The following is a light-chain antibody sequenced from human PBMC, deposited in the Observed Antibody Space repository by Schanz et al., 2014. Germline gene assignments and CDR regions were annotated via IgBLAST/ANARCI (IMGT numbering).Light chain of an antibody. Sequence: TARGQRASVSGSPGQSITISCTGTSGDVGSYNLVSWYQHHPGKAPKLLLSADIKRPSGVSDRFSGSKSGNTASLTISGLQAEDESDYYCFSYAGSTTYWLFGGGTKLTVL. CDR1: SGDVGSYNL. J-gene: IGLJ3*02. CDR2: ADI. V-gene: IGLV2-23*01. CDR3: FSYAGSTTYWL.